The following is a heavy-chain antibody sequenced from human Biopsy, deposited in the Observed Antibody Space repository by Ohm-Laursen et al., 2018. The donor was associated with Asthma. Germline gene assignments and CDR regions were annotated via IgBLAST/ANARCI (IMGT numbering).Heavy chain of an antibody. CDR1: GASITTSPSY. Sequence: TLSLTCTASGASITTSPSYWSWLRLLPGKGLEWIGCIYCSGETFFNPSLKNPLFMSLDSSKNQFSLKMTSVTVADTAVYFCARNLPGYTYGPFEDWGQGTLVTVSS. CDR2: IYCSGET. J-gene: IGHJ4*02. V-gene: IGHV4-31*01. D-gene: IGHD5-18*01. CDR3: ARNLPGYTYGPFED.